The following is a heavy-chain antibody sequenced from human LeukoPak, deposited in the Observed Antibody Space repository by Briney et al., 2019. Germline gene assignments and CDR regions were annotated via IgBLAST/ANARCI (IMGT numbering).Heavy chain of an antibody. D-gene: IGHD1-26*01. CDR3: VSRVVGATDY. CDR1: GFTFSSYA. CDR2: ISYDGSNK. J-gene: IGHJ4*02. Sequence: PGRSLRLSCAASGFTFSSYAMHWVRQAPGKGLEWVAVISYDGSNKYYADSVKGRFTISRDNSKNTLYLQMNSLRAEDTAVYYCVSRVVGATDYWGQGTLVTVSS. V-gene: IGHV3-30-3*01.